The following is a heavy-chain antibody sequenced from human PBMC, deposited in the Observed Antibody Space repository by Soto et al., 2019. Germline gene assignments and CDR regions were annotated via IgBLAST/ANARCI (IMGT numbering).Heavy chain of an antibody. CDR3: ARDAYNYDSSGYYRYDAFDI. D-gene: IGHD3-22*01. CDR1: GFIFSPYC. Sequence: SGGSLRLSCAASGFIFSPYCMSLVLQAPGKGPDWVANIKRDGSETHYVDSVKGRFTISRDNTKKSLYLQMKSLRVEDTAVYYCARDAYNYDSSGYYRYDAFDIWGQGTMVTVSS. CDR2: IKRDGSET. V-gene: IGHV3-7*01. J-gene: IGHJ3*02.